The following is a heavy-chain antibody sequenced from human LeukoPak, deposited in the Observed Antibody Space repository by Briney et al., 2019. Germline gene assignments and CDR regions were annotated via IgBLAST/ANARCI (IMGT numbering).Heavy chain of an antibody. J-gene: IGHJ5*02. CDR3: ARVIGQQQLPNWFDP. D-gene: IGHD6-13*01. CDR2: INPNSGGT. V-gene: IGHV1-2*02. CDR1: VYTFTVYY. Sequence: GASVKVSCKASVYTFTVYYMHWVRHAPGQGLEWMGWINPNSGGTNYAQKFQGRVTMTRDTSISTAYMELSRLRSDDTAVYYCARVIGQQQLPNWFDPWGQGTLVTVS.